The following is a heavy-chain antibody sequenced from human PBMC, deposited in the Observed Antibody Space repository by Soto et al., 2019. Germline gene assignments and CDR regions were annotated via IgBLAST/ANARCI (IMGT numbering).Heavy chain of an antibody. V-gene: IGHV3-64D*08. Sequence: GGSLRLSCSASGFTFSSYAMHWVRQAPGKGLEYVSAISSNGGSTYYADSVKGRFTISRDNSKNTLYLQMSSLRAEDTAVYYCVKDLVSITMIVVASPFDYWGQGTLVTVSS. CDR3: VKDLVSITMIVVASPFDY. D-gene: IGHD3-22*01. J-gene: IGHJ4*02. CDR2: ISSNGGST. CDR1: GFTFSSYA.